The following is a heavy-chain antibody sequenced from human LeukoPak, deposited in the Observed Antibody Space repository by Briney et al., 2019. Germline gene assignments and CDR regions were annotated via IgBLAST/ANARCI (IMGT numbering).Heavy chain of an antibody. CDR1: GFTFGSYS. V-gene: IGHV3-48*01. J-gene: IGHJ4*02. D-gene: IGHD6-6*01. CDR3: AVSSPSDY. CDR2: ISSSSSTI. Sequence: GGSLRLSCAASGFTFGSYSMNWVRQAPGKGLEWVSYISSSSSTIYYADSVKGRFTISRDNAKNSLYLQMNSLRAEDTAVYYCAVSSPSDYWGQGTLVTVSS.